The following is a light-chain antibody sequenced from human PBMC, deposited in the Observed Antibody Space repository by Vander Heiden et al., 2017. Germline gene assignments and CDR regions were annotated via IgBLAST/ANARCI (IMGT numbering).Light chain of an antibody. CDR1: QSISSY. CDR3: QQTHSPPQT. V-gene: IGKV1-39*01. Sequence: DIQMTQSPSSLSASVGERVTITCRASQSISSYLNWYQQKPGKAPKLLIYAASSLQSGVPSRFSGTGSGTDFTLTISSLQPEDFATYYCQQTHSPPQTFGGGTKVEIK. J-gene: IGKJ4*01. CDR2: AAS.